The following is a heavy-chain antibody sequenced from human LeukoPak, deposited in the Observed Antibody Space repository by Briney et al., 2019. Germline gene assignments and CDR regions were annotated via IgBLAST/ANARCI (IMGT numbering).Heavy chain of an antibody. Sequence: PSETLSLTCNVSGGSISSSSYYWGWIRQPPGKGLEWIGSIYYSGSTYYNPSLKSRVTISVDTSKNQFSLKLSSVTAADTAVYYCARGRADDYGDYVSTYYFDYWGQGTLVTVSS. D-gene: IGHD4-17*01. J-gene: IGHJ4*02. CDR2: IYYSGST. V-gene: IGHV4-39*07. CDR3: ARGRADDYGDYVSTYYFDY. CDR1: GGSISSSSYY.